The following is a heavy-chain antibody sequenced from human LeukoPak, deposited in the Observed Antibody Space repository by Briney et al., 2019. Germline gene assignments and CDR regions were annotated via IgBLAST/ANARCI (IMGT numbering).Heavy chain of an antibody. D-gene: IGHD2-15*01. J-gene: IGHJ4*02. CDR1: GGSFSGYY. Sequence: SETLSLTCAVYGGSFSGYYWSWIRQPPGKGLEWIGEINHSGSTNYNPSLKSRVTISVDTSKNQSSLKLSSVTAADTAVYYCARGGYCSGGSCYWGYYFDYWGQGTLVTVSS. V-gene: IGHV4-34*01. CDR2: INHSGST. CDR3: ARGGYCSGGSCYWGYYFDY.